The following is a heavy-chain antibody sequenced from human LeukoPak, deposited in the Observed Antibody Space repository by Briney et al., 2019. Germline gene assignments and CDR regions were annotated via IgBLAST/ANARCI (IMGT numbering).Heavy chain of an antibody. Sequence: GESLNISCEASGYSFTTSWTGWVRQMPGKGLEWMGIIYPGHSDTTYNPSFQGQVTISADKSISTAYLQWSSLRASDTAIYYCARLHDYGDYYFDHWGQGTLVTVSS. V-gene: IGHV5-51*01. J-gene: IGHJ4*02. CDR3: ARLHDYGDYYFDH. D-gene: IGHD4-17*01. CDR2: IYPGHSDT. CDR1: GYSFTTSW.